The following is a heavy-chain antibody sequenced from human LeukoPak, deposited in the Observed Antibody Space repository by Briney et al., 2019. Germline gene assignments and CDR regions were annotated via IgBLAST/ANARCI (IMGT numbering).Heavy chain of an antibody. V-gene: IGHV4-59*01. CDR3: ARGGFRDAFDI. CDR1: GGSISSYY. J-gene: IGHJ3*02. D-gene: IGHD3-10*01. CDR2: IYYSGST. Sequence: PSETLSLTCTVSGGSISSYYWSWIRQPPGKGLEWIGCIYYSGSTNYNPSFKSRVTISVDTSKNQFSLKLSSVTAADTAVYSCARGGFRDAFDIWGQGTMVTVSS.